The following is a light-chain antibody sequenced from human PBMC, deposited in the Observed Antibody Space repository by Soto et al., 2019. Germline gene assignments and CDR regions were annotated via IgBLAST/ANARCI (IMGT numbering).Light chain of an antibody. CDR3: SSYTTSSTRV. J-gene: IGLJ1*01. Sequence: QSALTQPPSASGSPGQSVTISCIGTASDIGRYNYVSWYQHHPGKAPKLIIYEVTNRPSGVSNRFSGSKSGNTASLTISGLQAEDEADYYCSSYTTSSTRVFGTGTKLTVL. CDR1: ASDIGRYNY. V-gene: IGLV2-14*01. CDR2: EVT.